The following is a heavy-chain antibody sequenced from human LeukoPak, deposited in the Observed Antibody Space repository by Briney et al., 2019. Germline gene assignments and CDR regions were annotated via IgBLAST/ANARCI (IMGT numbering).Heavy chain of an antibody. V-gene: IGHV3-20*04. CDR3: ARGRRSIVATVFDY. CDR1: GFTFDDYG. Sequence: PGGSLRLSCAASGFTFDDYGMSWVRQAPGKGLEWVSGINWNGGSTGYADSVKGRFTISRDNAKNSLYLQMNSLRAEDTALYYCARGRRSIVATVFDYWGQGTLVTVSS. CDR2: INWNGGST. J-gene: IGHJ4*02. D-gene: IGHD5-12*01.